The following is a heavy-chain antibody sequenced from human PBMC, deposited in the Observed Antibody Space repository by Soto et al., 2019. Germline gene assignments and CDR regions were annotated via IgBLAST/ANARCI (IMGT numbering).Heavy chain of an antibody. CDR2: IWYDGSNK. J-gene: IGHJ5*02. V-gene: IGHV3-33*01. Sequence: GGSLRLSWAASGFTFSSYGMHWVRQAPGKGLEWVAVIWYDGSNKYYADSVKGRFTISRDNSKNTLYLQMNSLRAEDTAVYYCARDGLGFAAAPWGQGTLVTVSS. CDR1: GFTFSSYG. D-gene: IGHD6-13*01. CDR3: ARDGLGFAAAP.